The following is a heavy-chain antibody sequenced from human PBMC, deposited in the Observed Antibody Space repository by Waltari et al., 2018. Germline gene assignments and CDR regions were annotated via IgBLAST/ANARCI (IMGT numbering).Heavy chain of an antibody. V-gene: IGHV1-3*01. D-gene: IGHD3-3*01. CDR3: ARAPSGSAYDFWIGALDY. J-gene: IGHJ4*02. Sequence: QVQLVQSGAEVKKPGASVKVSCKASGYTFTSYAMHWVRQAPGQRLEWMGWINAGNGNTKYSQRCQGRVTITRDTSASTAYMELSSLRSEDTAVYYCARAPSGSAYDFWIGALDYWGQGTLVTVSS. CDR2: INAGNGNT. CDR1: GYTFTSYA.